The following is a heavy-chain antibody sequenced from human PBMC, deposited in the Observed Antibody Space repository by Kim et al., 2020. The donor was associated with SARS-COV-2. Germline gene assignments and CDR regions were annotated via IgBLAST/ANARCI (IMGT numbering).Heavy chain of an antibody. Sequence: GGSLRLSCAASGFTFSSYGMHWVRQAPGKGLEWVAVISYDGSNKYYADSVKGRFTISRDNSKNTLYLQMNSLRAEDTAVYYCAKTSPYGGNDYWGQGTLVTVSS. J-gene: IGHJ4*02. CDR2: ISYDGSNK. CDR1: GFTFSSYG. CDR3: AKTSPYGGNDY. V-gene: IGHV3-30*18. D-gene: IGHD4-17*01.